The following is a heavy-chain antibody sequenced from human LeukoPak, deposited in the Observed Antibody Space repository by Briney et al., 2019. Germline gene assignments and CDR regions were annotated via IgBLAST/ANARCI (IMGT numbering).Heavy chain of an antibody. CDR2: INTYNGNT. V-gene: IGHV1-18*04. J-gene: IGHJ5*02. CDR3: ARDGSGNWFDP. D-gene: IGHD3-10*01. CDR1: GYSFTGYY. Sequence: ASVKVSCKASGYSFTGYYMHWVRQAPGQGLEWMGWINTYNGNTNYAQKFQDRFSMTTDTSTSTAYMELRSLRSDDTAVYYCARDGSGNWFDPWGQGTLVTVSS.